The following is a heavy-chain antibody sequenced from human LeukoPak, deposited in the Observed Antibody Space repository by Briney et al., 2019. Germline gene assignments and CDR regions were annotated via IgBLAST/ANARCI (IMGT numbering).Heavy chain of an antibody. CDR3: AGGSGFLIEF. D-gene: IGHD2-21*01. V-gene: IGHV3-7*04. CDR2: IQRDGSER. Sequence: SGGSLRLSCAASGFIVSSSYMGWVRQAPGKGLEWVAIIQRDGSERYYADSVTGRFTISRDNAKNSLYLQVNSLRVEDTAVYFCAGGSGFLIEFWGQGTLVSVS. CDR1: GFIVSSSY. J-gene: IGHJ4*02.